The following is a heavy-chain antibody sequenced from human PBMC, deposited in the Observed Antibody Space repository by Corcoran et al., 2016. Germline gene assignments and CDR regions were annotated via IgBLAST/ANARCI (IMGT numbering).Heavy chain of an antibody. J-gene: IGHJ4*02. Sequence: EVQLVESGGGLIQPGGSLRLSCAASGFSFSSNYMSWVRQAPGKGLEWVSVINSGGSTYYADSVTGRFTISRDNSKNTLYLQMNSLSAEDTAVYYCARSGYSYGLYFDYWGQGTLVTVSS. D-gene: IGHD5-18*01. CDR1: GFSFSSNY. CDR2: INSGGST. CDR3: ARSGYSYGLYFDY. V-gene: IGHV3-53*01.